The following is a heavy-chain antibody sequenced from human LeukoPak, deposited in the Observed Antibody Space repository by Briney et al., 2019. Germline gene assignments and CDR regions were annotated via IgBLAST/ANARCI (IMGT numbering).Heavy chain of an antibody. CDR3: AKDKGDSYGLNYFDY. D-gene: IGHD5-18*01. V-gene: IGHV3-9*01. J-gene: IGHJ4*02. Sequence: GRSLRLSCAASGFTLDDYAMYWVRQAPGKGLEWVSGISWNSGSIGYADSVKGRFTISRDNAKNSLYLQMNSLRAEDTALDYCAKDKGDSYGLNYFDYWGQGTLVTVSS. CDR1: GFTLDDYA. CDR2: ISWNSGSI.